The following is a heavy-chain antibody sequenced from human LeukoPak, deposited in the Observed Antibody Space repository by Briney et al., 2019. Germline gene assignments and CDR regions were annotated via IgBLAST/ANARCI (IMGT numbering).Heavy chain of an antibody. CDR1: GFTFSNAW. CDR2: IKSKTDGGTT. V-gene: IGHV3-15*07. CDR3: TTRPNYDFWSGYRTPDFDY. D-gene: IGHD3-3*01. Sequence: GGSLRLSCAASGFTFSNAWMNWVRQAPGKGLEWVGRIKSKTDGGTTDYAAPVKGRFTISRDDSKNTLYLQMNSLKTEDTAVYCCTTRPNYDFWSGYRTPDFDYWGQGTLVTVSS. J-gene: IGHJ4*02.